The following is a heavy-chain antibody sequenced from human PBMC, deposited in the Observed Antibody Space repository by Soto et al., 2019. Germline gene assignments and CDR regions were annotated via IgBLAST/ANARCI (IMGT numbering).Heavy chain of an antibody. V-gene: IGHV3-23*01. D-gene: IGHD6-6*01. CDR1: GFTFSTYA. Sequence: PGGSLRLSCAASGFTFSTYAMAWVRQAPGKGLEWVSGVSASGLNTDYADPVKGRFYISRDNSKNTVSLHMNSLRAEDTALYYCAREGSSSVLNRGGLAFDIWGQGTMVTVSS. CDR2: VSASGLNT. CDR3: AREGSSSVLNRGGLAFDI. J-gene: IGHJ3*02.